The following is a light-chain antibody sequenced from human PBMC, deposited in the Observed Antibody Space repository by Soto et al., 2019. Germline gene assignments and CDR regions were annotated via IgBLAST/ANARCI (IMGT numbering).Light chain of an antibody. V-gene: IGKV3D-20*02. CDR3: QQRSNWPPIT. Sequence: EIVLTQSPVTLSLSPGERATLLCRASQSVRSSYFAWYQQKPGQAPRLLIYGASSRATGIPDRFSGSGSGTDFTLTISSLEPEDFAVYYCQQRSNWPPITFGQGTRLEIK. J-gene: IGKJ5*01. CDR1: QSVRSSY. CDR2: GAS.